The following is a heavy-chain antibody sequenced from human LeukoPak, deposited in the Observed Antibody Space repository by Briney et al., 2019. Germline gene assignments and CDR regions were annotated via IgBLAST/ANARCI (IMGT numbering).Heavy chain of an antibody. D-gene: IGHD6-6*01. CDR1: GFTFSTYN. CDR2: ISSSSSYI. CDR3: ARGSPENIATRPTILDY. V-gene: IGHV3-21*01. Sequence: GGSLRLSCAASGFTFSTYNMNWVRQAPGKGLEWVSFISSSSSYIYYADSVKGRFTISRDNAKNSLYLQMNSLRAEDTAVYYCARGSPENIATRPTILDYWGQGTLVTVSS. J-gene: IGHJ4*02.